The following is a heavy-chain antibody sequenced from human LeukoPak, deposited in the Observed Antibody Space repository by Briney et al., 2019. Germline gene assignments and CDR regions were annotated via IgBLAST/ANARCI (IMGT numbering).Heavy chain of an antibody. D-gene: IGHD3-22*01. CDR1: GFTFSSYA. Sequence: GGSPRLSCAASGFTFSSYAMSWVRQAPGKGLEWVSAISGSGGSTYYADSVKGRFTISRDNSKNTLYLQMNSLRAEDTAVYYCAKDQGGYYYDSSGYPIWGQGTLVTVSS. J-gene: IGHJ4*02. CDR2: ISGSGGST. CDR3: AKDQGGYYYDSSGYPI. V-gene: IGHV3-23*01.